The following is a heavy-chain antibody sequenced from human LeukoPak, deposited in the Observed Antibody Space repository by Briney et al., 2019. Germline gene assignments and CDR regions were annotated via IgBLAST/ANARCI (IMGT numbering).Heavy chain of an antibody. CDR2: ISGSGAST. D-gene: IGHD3-10*01. CDR1: GFTFSSYA. J-gene: IGHJ4*02. Sequence: GGSLRLSCAASGFTFSSYAMIWVRQAPGKGLEWVSEISGSGASTYYADSVKGRFTISRDNSKNTLYLQMNSLRADDTAVFYCAKIRRADDDYWGQGTLVTVSS. CDR3: AKIRRADDDY. V-gene: IGHV3-23*01.